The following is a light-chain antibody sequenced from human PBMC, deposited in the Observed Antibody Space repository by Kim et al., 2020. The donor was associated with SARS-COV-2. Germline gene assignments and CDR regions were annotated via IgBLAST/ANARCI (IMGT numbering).Light chain of an antibody. V-gene: IGLV1-40*01. CDR2: GNS. Sequence: VTISCTGSSSNIGAGYDVHWYQQLPGTAPKLLIYGNSNRPSGVPDRFSGSKSGTSASLAITGLQAEDEADYYCQSYDSSLSGSGVFGGVTKLTV. CDR1: SSNIGAGYD. J-gene: IGLJ3*02. CDR3: QSYDSSLSGSGV.